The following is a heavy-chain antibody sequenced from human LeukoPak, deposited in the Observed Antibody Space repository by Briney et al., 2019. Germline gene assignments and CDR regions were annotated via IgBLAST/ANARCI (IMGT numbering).Heavy chain of an antibody. CDR3: ASPHEGSTTSPLDY. CDR2: IYSSGST. J-gene: IGHJ4*02. D-gene: IGHD2/OR15-2a*01. CDR1: GGSIRSSSFY. V-gene: IGHV4-39*01. Sequence: ETLSLTCTVSGGSIRSSSFYWGWIRQPPGKELQCIGIIYSSGSTSYNPSLKSRVTISLDASKNQFSLKLSSVTAADTAVYYCASPHEGSTTSPLDYWGRGTLVTVSS.